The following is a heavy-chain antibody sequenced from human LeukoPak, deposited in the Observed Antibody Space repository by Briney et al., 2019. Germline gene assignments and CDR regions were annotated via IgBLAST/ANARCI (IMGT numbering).Heavy chain of an antibody. D-gene: IGHD6-19*01. J-gene: IGHJ5*02. CDR3: ARERTIAVAAQQGDWFDP. Sequence: RASETLSLTCTVSGGSISSSSYYWGWIRQPPGKGLEWIGSIYYSGSTNYNPSLKSRVTISVDTSKNQFSLKLSSVTAADTAVYYCARERTIAVAAQQGDWFDPWGQGTLVTVSS. CDR2: IYYSGST. CDR1: GGSISSSSYY. V-gene: IGHV4-39*07.